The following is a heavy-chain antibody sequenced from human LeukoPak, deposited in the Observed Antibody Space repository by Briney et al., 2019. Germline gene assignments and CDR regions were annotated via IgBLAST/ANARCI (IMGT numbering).Heavy chain of an antibody. CDR1: GFTFSDYY. V-gene: IGHV3-11*01. J-gene: IGHJ4*02. D-gene: IGHD3-22*01. CDR2: ISSSGSTI. Sequence: PGGSLRLSCAASGFTFSDYYMSWIRQAPGKGLEWVSYISSSGSTIYYADSVKGRFTISRDNAKNSLYPQMDSLRAEDTAVYYCARDHYYYDSSGYSYWGQGTLVTVSS. CDR3: ARDHYYYDSSGYSY.